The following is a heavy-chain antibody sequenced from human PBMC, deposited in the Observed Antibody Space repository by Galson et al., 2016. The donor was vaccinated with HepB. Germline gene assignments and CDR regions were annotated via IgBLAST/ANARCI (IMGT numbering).Heavy chain of an antibody. J-gene: IGHJ6*01. CDR2: INQGGSEE. Sequence: SLRLSCAASGFTFSTYWMTWVRQAPGKGLEWVANINQGGSEENYVDSMKGRFTISRDNAKNSLFLQINSLRAEDEAVYYCARDRSFGGGSTWYDVMDVWGQGTTVTVSS. D-gene: IGHD3-10*01. CDR3: ARDRSFGGGSTWYDVMDV. V-gene: IGHV3-7*05. CDR1: GFTFSTYW.